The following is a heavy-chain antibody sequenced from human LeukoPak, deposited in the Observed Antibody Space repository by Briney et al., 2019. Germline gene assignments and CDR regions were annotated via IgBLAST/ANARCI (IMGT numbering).Heavy chain of an antibody. D-gene: IGHD1-26*01. CDR2: IYYSGST. CDR1: GGSISSSSYY. V-gene: IGHV4-39*07. J-gene: IGHJ3*02. CDR3: ARENRAGSLGVGATDAFDI. Sequence: SETLSLTCTVSGGSISSSSYYWGWIRQPPGKGLEWIGSIYYSGSTYYNPSLKSRVTISVDTSKNQFSLKLSSVTAADTAVYYCARENRAGSLGVGATDAFDIWGQGTMVTVSS.